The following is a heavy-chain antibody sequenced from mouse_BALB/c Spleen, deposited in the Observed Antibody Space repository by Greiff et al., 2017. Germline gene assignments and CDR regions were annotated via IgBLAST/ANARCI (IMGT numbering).Heavy chain of an antibody. D-gene: IGHD4-1*01. CDR1: GYTFTDYE. CDR3: TRELGGFAY. V-gene: IGHV1-15*01. CDR2: IDPETGGT. J-gene: IGHJ3*01. Sequence: QVQLQQSGAELVRPGASVTLSCKASGYTFTDYEMHWVKQTPVHGLEWIGAIDPETGGTAYNQKFKGKATLTADKSSSTAYMELRSLTSEDSAVYYCTRELGGFAYWGQGTLVTVSA.